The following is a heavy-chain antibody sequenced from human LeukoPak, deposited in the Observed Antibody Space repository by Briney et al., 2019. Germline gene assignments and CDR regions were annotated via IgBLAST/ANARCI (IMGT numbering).Heavy chain of an antibody. J-gene: IGHJ3*02. CDR1: GFTFSTFW. Sequence: PGGSLRLSCAASGFTFSTFWMHWVRQTPGKGLVWVSRISSDGTTTHYADSVKGRFTISRDNAKNTLFLHMNSLRAEDTAVYYCAKDRDYYDSWHDAFDIWGQGTMVTVSS. CDR2: ISSDGTTT. V-gene: IGHV3-74*01. D-gene: IGHD3-22*01. CDR3: AKDRDYYDSWHDAFDI.